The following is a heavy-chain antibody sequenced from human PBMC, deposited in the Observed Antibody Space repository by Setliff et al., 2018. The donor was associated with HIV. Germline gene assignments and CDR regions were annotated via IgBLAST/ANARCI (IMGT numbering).Heavy chain of an antibody. CDR2: INHSGST. J-gene: IGHJ5*02. D-gene: IGHD2-2*01. CDR1: GGSFSGYY. V-gene: IGHV4-34*01. Sequence: PSETLSLTCAVYGGSFSGYYWSWIRQPPGKGLEWIGEINHSGSTNYNPSLKSRVTISLDTSKNQFPLRLISVTAADTAVYYCAKVAVTGYCSTTSCQNWFDPWGQGTLVTVSS. CDR3: AKVAVTGYCSTTSCQNWFDP.